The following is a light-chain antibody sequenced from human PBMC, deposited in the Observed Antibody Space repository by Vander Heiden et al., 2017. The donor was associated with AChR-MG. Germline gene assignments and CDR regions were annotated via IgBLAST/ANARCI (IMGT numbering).Light chain of an antibody. CDR2: EDN. CDR3: QSYDSSNHYV. J-gene: IGLJ1*01. V-gene: IGLV6-57*03. CDR1: SGSIASNY. Sequence: FMLPQPHSVSKSSGKTLTIPCTRSSGSIASNYVQWYRQRPVSAPTSVIYEDNQRPSGVPDRFSGSIDSSSNSASLTISGLKTEDEADYYCQSYDSSNHYVFGTGTKVTVL.